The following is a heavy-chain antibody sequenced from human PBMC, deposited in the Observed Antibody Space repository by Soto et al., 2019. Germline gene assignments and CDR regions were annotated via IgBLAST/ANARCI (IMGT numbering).Heavy chain of an antibody. J-gene: IGHJ6*02. CDR1: GGTFSSYA. V-gene: IGHV1-69*06. CDR3: ASSPYYYYGMDV. CDR2: IIPIFGTA. Sequence: QVQLVQSGAEVKKPGSSVKVSCKASGGTFSSYAISWVRQAPGQGLEWMGGIIPIFGTANYAQKFQGRVTLTADKSTSTADMELSSLRSEDTAVYYCASSPYYYYGMDVWGQGTTVTVSS.